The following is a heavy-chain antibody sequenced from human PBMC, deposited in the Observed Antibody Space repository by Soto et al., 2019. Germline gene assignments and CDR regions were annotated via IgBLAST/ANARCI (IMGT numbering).Heavy chain of an antibody. J-gene: IGHJ3*02. CDR1: GFTFSSYG. V-gene: IGHV3-30*18. CDR2: ISYDGSNK. CDR3: AKSYDSSGYDAFDI. D-gene: IGHD3-22*01. Sequence: GGSLRLSCAASGFTFSSYGMHWVRQAPGKGLEWVAVISYDGSNKYYADSVKGRFTISRDNSKNTLYLQMNSLRAEDTAVCYCAKSYDSSGYDAFDIWGQGTMVTVSS.